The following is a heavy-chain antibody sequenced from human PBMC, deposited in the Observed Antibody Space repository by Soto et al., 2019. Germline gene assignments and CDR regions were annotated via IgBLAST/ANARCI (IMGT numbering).Heavy chain of an antibody. CDR1: GFTFSNYA. CDR2: ISGSGENT. CDR3: AKTRGQSYYHAMDV. J-gene: IGHJ6*02. V-gene: IGHV3-23*01. Sequence: EVQLLESGGGLVQPGGSLRLSYAASGFTFSNYAMSWVRQAPGKGLEWVSPISGSGENTYYADSVKGRFTISRDNSKNTLYLQMNNLRAEDTAVYYCAKTRGQSYYHAMDVWGQGTTVIVSS.